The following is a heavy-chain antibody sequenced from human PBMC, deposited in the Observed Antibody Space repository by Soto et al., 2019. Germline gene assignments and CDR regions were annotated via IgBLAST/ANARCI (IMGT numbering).Heavy chain of an antibody. Sequence: AASVKVSCKASGYTFTSYGISWVRQAPGQGLEWMGWISAYNGNTNYAPKLQGRDTMTTDTSTSTAYMERRSLRSDDTAVYYCTTDTSYSSNWFDHWGQGTLVTVSS. CDR1: GYTFTSYG. CDR3: TTDTSYSSNWFDH. J-gene: IGHJ5*02. CDR2: ISAYNGNT. D-gene: IGHD6-13*01. V-gene: IGHV1-18*04.